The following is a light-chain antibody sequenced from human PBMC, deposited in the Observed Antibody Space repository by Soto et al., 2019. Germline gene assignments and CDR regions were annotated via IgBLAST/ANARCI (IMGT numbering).Light chain of an antibody. CDR3: AAWDGSLNGWV. Sequence: QSVLTQAPSASGTPGQRVTISCSGSSSNIGSNTVSWYQQVPGTAPKLLIYSNDQRPSGVPDRFSGSKSGTSASLAIGGLQSEDEADYDCAAWDGSLNGWVFGGGTKVTVL. CDR2: SND. CDR1: SSNIGSNT. V-gene: IGLV1-44*01. J-gene: IGLJ2*01.